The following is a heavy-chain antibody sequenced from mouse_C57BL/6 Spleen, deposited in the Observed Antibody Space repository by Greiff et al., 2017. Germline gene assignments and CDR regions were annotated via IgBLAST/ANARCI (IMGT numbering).Heavy chain of an antibody. Sequence: QVQLQQPGAELVMPGASVKLSCKASGYTFTSYWMHWVKQRPGQGLEWIGEIDPSDSYTNYNQKFKGKSTLTVDKSSSTAYMQLSSLTSEDSAVYYCARSGDYRYFDGWGTGTTVTVSS. J-gene: IGHJ1*03. CDR3: ARSGDYRYFDG. CDR1: GYTFTSYW. V-gene: IGHV1-69*01. D-gene: IGHD2-4*01. CDR2: IDPSDSYT.